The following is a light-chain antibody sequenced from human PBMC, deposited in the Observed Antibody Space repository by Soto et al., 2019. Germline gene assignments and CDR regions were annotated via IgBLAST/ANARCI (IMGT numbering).Light chain of an antibody. V-gene: IGLV2-8*01. Sequence: QSALTQPPSASGSPGQSVTISCTGTSSDVGAYDYVSWYQQHPGKAPKLMIYEINKRPSGVPDRFSGSKSGNTASLTVSGLQAEDEADYYCQSYDPTLRTSLFGGGTKVTVL. CDR2: EIN. CDR3: QSYDPTLRTSL. J-gene: IGLJ2*01. CDR1: SSDVGAYDY.